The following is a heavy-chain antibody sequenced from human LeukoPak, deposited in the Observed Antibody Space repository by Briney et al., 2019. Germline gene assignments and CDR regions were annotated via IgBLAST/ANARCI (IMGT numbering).Heavy chain of an antibody. Sequence: GGSLRLSCVASGFTFSSHGMHWVRQAPGKGLEWVAYIGHDGRNKFYTESVRGRFTISGDNSMKMAYLQMNSLRTEDTAIYFCAKDGDWTFDIWGQGTMVTVSS. V-gene: IGHV3-30*02. J-gene: IGHJ3*02. CDR3: AKDGDWTFDI. D-gene: IGHD2-21*01. CDR1: GFTFSSHG. CDR2: IGHDGRNK.